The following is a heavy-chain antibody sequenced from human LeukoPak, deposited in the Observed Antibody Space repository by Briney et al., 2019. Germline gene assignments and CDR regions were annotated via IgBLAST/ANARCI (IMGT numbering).Heavy chain of an antibody. J-gene: IGHJ4*02. Sequence: GGSLRLSCAASGFTFSSYAMSWVRQAPGKGLEWVSAISGSGGSTYYADSVRGRFTISRDNSKNTLYLQMNSLRAEDTAVYYCAKAELVGAAGAVGYWGQGTLVTVSS. CDR2: ISGSGGST. V-gene: IGHV3-23*01. CDR3: AKAELVGAAGAVGY. CDR1: GFTFSSYA. D-gene: IGHD2-15*01.